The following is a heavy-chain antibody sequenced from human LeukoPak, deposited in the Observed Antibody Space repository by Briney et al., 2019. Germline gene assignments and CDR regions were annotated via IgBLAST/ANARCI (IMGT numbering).Heavy chain of an antibody. Sequence: GGSLRLSCAASGLIVSSNYMSWVRQAPGKGLEWVSVIYSGSGGGSTYYADSVKGRFTISRDNSKNTLYLQMNSLRAEDTAVYYCARDRITMVRGVIIKLYGMDVWGKGTTVTVSS. CDR2: IYSGSGGGST. V-gene: IGHV3-53*01. D-gene: IGHD3-10*01. CDR1: GLIVSSNY. J-gene: IGHJ6*04. CDR3: ARDRITMVRGVIIKLYGMDV.